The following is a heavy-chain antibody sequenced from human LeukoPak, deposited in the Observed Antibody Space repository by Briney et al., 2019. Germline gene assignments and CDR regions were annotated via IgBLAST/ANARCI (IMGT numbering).Heavy chain of an antibody. J-gene: IGHJ3*02. CDR3: ARSSGYYRDAFDI. D-gene: IGHD3-22*01. CDR1: GFTFSSYS. Sequence: GGSLRLSCAASGFTFSSYSMNWVRQAPGKGLEWVSSISSSSSYIYYADSVKGRFTISRDNAKNSLYLQMNSLRAEDTAVYYCARSSGYYRDAFDIWGQGTMVTVSS. CDR2: ISSSSSYI. V-gene: IGHV3-21*01.